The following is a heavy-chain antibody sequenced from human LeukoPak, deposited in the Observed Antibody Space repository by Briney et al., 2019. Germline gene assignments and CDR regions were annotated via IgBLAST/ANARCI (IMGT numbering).Heavy chain of an antibody. Sequence: SETLSLTCTVSGGSISSSSYYWGWIRQPPGKGLEWIGSIYYSGSTYYNPSLKSRVTISVDTSKNQFSLKLSSVTAADTAAYYCAGHDWATRDYYYYYMDVWGKGTTVTVSS. CDR2: IYYSGST. D-gene: IGHD2-15*01. CDR3: AGHDWATRDYYYYYMDV. V-gene: IGHV4-39*01. CDR1: GGSISSSSYY. J-gene: IGHJ6*03.